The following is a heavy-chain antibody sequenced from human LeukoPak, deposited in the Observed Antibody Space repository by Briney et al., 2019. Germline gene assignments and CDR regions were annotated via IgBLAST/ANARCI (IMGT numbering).Heavy chain of an antibody. V-gene: IGHV3-11*01. CDR2: ISSGGSTI. CDR1: GFIFRDYY. Sequence: GGSLRLSCAASGFIFRDYYMSWIRQAPGKGLEWISYISSGGSTIYYTDSVKGRFTISRDDAKNSLYLHMNNLRAEDTAVYYCAREGWLQPQYYFDYRGQGTLVTVSS. J-gene: IGHJ4*02. CDR3: AREGWLQPQYYFDY. D-gene: IGHD5-24*01.